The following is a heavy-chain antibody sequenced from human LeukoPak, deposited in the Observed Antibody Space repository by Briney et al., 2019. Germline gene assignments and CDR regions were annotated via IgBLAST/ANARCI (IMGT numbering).Heavy chain of an antibody. V-gene: IGHV3-23*01. Sequence: GGSLRLSCAASGFTFSSYAMSWVRQAPGKGLEWVSAISGSGGSTYYADSVKGRFTISRDNSKNTLYLQMNSLRAEDTAVYYCARDYPYSSGWCADYWGQGTLVTVSS. CDR1: GFTFSSYA. J-gene: IGHJ4*02. CDR2: ISGSGGST. D-gene: IGHD6-19*01. CDR3: ARDYPYSSGWCADY.